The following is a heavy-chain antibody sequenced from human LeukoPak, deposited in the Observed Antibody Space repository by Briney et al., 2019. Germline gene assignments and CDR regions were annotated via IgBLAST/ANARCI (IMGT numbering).Heavy chain of an antibody. J-gene: IGHJ5*02. V-gene: IGHV4-38-2*01. CDR1: GFSTSSGYY. D-gene: IGHD6-13*01. CDR2: IHHSGST. CDR3: ARHPKIAAAARSGLNWFDP. Sequence: KPSGTLSLTCAGSGFSTSSGYYWGLVPQPPGKGLEGVGRIHHSGSTYYNPPPKSRVTISVGTSKNQFSLKLSSVTAADTAVYYRARHPKIAAAARSGLNWFDPWGQGTLVTVSS.